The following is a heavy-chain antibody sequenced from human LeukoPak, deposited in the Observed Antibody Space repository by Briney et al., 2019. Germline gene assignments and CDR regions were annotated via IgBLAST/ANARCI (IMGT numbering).Heavy chain of an antibody. CDR3: AEPRGSSNPKALDY. V-gene: IGHV3-23*01. CDR2: ISGSGGTT. Sequence: TGGSLRLSCAASGFTFSSNAMSWVRQAPGKGLEWVSGISGSGGTTYYADSVKGRFTISIDNSKNMLYLQMNSLRAEDTAVYYCAEPRGSSNPKALDYWGQGALVTVSS. D-gene: IGHD1-26*01. J-gene: IGHJ4*02. CDR1: GFTFSSNA.